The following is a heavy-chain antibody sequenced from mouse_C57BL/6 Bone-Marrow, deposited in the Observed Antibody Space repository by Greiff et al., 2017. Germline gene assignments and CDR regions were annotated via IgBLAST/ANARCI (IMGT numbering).Heavy chain of an antibody. D-gene: IGHD2-4*01. CDR2: IWWDDDN. J-gene: IGHJ3*01. CDR3: ARIYYDYDGGFAY. V-gene: IGHV8-8*01. CDR1: GFSLSTFGMG. Sequence: QVTLKECGPGILQPSQTLSLTCSFSGFSLSTFGMGVGWIRQPSGKGLEWLAHIWWDDDNYYNPALKSRLTISKATSKNKVFLKIANVDTADTATYYCARIYYDYDGGFAYWGQGSLVTVSA.